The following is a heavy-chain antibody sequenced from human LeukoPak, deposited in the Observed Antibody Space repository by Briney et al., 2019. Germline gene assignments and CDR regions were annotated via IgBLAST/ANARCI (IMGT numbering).Heavy chain of an antibody. D-gene: IGHD4-23*01. J-gene: IGHJ6*03. CDR2: IRYDRSNK. CDR1: GFTFSSYG. Sequence: GGSLRLSCAASGFTFSSYGMHWVRQAPGKGLEWVAFIRYDRSNKYYADSVKGRFTISRDNSKNTLYLQMGSLRAEDMAVYYCARVSYGGKHYYYYMDVWGKGTTVTVSS. V-gene: IGHV3-30*02. CDR3: ARVSYGGKHYYYYMDV.